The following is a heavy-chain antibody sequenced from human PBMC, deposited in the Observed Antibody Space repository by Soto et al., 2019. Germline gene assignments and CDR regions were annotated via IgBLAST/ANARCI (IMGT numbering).Heavy chain of an antibody. D-gene: IGHD2-15*01. J-gene: IGHJ4*02. Sequence: GGSLRLSCVASGFTFSNYWMHWVRQAPGEGLVWVSRISGDGSFTRFADSVKGRFTISRDNAKNTMSLQMNSLRVDDTAVYYCARVGGGAGNFDYWGQGTLVPVYS. V-gene: IGHV3-74*01. CDR3: ARVGGGAGNFDY. CDR1: GFTFSNYW. CDR2: ISGDGSFT.